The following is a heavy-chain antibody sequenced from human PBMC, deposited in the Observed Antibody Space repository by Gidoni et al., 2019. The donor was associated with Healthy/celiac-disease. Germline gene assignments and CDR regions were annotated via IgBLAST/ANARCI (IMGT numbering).Heavy chain of an antibody. J-gene: IGHJ3*02. CDR2: ISADTGNT. D-gene: IGHD3-22*01. Sequence: QVQLVQSGAEVKKPGASVKVPCKASGYTFTSYGISWVRQAPGQGLEWMGWISADTGNTNYAQKLQGRVTMTTDTSTSTAYMELRSLRSDDTAVYYCARAHAPITMIVEGAFDIWGQGTMVTVSS. CDR3: ARAHAPITMIVEGAFDI. CDR1: GYTFTSYG. V-gene: IGHV1-18*01.